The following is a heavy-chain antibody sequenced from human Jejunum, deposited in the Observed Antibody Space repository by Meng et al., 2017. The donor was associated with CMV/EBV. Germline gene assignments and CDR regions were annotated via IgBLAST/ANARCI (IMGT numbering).Heavy chain of an antibody. V-gene: IGHV7-4-1*02. CDR2: ISSTTGTP. J-gene: IGHJ5*02. Sequence: VRRVQSGFALQQLGASVKVAGKSSGYTCSTYTINWFRQAHGRGFEWMGWISSTTGTPTYTQGFTGRFVFSLDTSVSTAYLQISSLKAEDTAVYYCARGGNFDPWGQGTLVTVSS. CDR1: GYTCSTYT. D-gene: IGHD2/OR15-2a*01. CDR3: ARGGNFDP.